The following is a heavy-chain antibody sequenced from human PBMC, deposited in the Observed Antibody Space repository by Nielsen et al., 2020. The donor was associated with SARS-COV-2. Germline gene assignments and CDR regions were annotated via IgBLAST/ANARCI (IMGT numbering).Heavy chain of an antibody. J-gene: IGHJ1*01. CDR2: IIPIFGTA. D-gene: IGHD2-2*02. Sequence: WVRQAPGQGLEGMGGIIPIFGTANYAQKFQGRVTITADESTSTAYMELSSLRSEDTAVYYCARGIFYCSSTSCYTAYFQHWGQGTLVTVSS. V-gene: IGHV1-69*01. CDR3: ARGIFYCSSTSCYTAYFQH.